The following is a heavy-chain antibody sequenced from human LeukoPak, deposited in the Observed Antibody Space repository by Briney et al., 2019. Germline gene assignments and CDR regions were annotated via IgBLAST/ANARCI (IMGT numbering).Heavy chain of an antibody. V-gene: IGHV4-59*01. CDR1: GGSISSYY. Sequence: SETLSLTCTVSGGSISSYYWSRIRQPPEKGLEWIGYIYYSGSTNYNPSLKSRVTISVDTSKNQFSLKLSSVTAADTAVYYCARGRTAMVDYWGQGTLVTVSS. CDR2: IYYSGST. J-gene: IGHJ4*02. D-gene: IGHD5-18*01. CDR3: ARGRTAMVDY.